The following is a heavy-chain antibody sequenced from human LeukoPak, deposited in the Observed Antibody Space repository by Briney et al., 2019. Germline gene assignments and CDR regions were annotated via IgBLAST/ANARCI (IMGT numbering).Heavy chain of an antibody. Sequence: GGSLRLSCLASGFTVSSNYMNWVRQAPGKGLAWVSIIYSGERTYYADSVKGRFTISRDTSKNTLYLHMNSLRAEDTGMYYCARDNSGSIDYWGQGTLVTVSS. J-gene: IGHJ4*02. CDR3: ARDNSGSIDY. V-gene: IGHV3-53*01. CDR1: GFTVSSNY. CDR2: IYSGERT. D-gene: IGHD1-1*01.